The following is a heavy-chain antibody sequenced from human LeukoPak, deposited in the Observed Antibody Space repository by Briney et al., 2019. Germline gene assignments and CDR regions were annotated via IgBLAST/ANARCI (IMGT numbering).Heavy chain of an antibody. V-gene: IGHV3-21*01. D-gene: IGHD3-22*01. CDR2: ITSTTSSI. J-gene: IGHJ4*02. Sequence: GGSLRLSCGASGFTFSSYSMNWLRHAPGKGLEWVSSITSTTSSICYAASVKGRFTISRDNAKYSLYLQMNSLRAEDTAVYYCARGGTYYYDSSGYSDWGQGTLVTVSS. CDR3: ARGGTYYYDSSGYSD. CDR1: GFTFSSYS.